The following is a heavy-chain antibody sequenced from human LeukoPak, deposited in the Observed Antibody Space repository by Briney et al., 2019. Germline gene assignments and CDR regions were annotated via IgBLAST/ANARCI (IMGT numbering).Heavy chain of an antibody. V-gene: IGHV3-23*01. CDR3: ARTEVLGSYYFDY. D-gene: IGHD1-26*01. CDR2: FNDTGSST. J-gene: IGHJ4*02. Sequence: PGGSLRLSCVASGFAFSSHAMTWVRQAPGKGLEWVSSFNDTGSSTYYADSVKGRFTISRDNSKNTLYLQMNSLRAEDTAVYYCARTEVLGSYYFDYWGQGTLVTVSS. CDR1: GFAFSSHA.